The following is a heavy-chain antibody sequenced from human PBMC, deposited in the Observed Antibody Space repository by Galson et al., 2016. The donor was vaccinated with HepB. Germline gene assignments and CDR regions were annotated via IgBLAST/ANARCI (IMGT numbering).Heavy chain of an antibody. Sequence: SETLSLTCSFSDTSFTGYYWSWIRQPPGKGLEWIGEINYRGSTNYTPSNRSLRSRVAMPVDTSRKLVFLNLSSVTAADTAMYYCVRDLSNSAVNKRGALEFWGQGTMVTVSS. V-gene: IGHV4-34*01. D-gene: IGHD1/OR15-1a*01. CDR3: VRDLSNSAVNKRGALEF. J-gene: IGHJ3*01. CDR1: DTSFTGYY. CDR2: INYRGST.